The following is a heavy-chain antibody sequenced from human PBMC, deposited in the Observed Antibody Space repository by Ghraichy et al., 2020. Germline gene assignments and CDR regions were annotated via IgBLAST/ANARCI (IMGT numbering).Heavy chain of an antibody. D-gene: IGHD5-18*01. CDR3: ARVKPGDSYGWRYYYYGMDV. V-gene: IGHV1-69*06. CDR2: IIPIFGTA. J-gene: IGHJ6*02. Sequence: SVKVSCKASGGTFSSYAISWVRQAPGQGLEWMGGIIPIFGTANYAQKFQGRVTITADKSTSTAYMELSSLRSEDTAVYYCARVKPGDSYGWRYYYYGMDVWGQGTTVTVSS. CDR1: GGTFSSYA.